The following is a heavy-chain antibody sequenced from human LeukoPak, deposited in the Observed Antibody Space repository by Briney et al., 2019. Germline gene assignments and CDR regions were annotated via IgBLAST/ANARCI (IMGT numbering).Heavy chain of an antibody. V-gene: IGHV3-48*03. CDR3: VTGYCSGGSCYSGPYYYYGMDV. Sequence: GGSLRLSCAASGFTFSSYEMNWVRQAPGKGLEWVSYISSSGSTIYYADSVKGRFTIPRDNAKNSLYLQMNSLRAEDTAVYYCVTGYCSGGSCYSGPYYYYGMDVWGQGTTVTVSS. CDR1: GFTFSSYE. CDR2: ISSSGSTI. D-gene: IGHD2-15*01. J-gene: IGHJ6*02.